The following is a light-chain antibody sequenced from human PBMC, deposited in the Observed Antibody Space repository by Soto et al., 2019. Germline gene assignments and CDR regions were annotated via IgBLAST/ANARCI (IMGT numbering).Light chain of an antibody. CDR2: DVS. J-gene: IGLJ3*02. V-gene: IGLV2-11*01. CDR1: SSDVGGYNY. Sequence: QSALTQPRSVSGSPGQSVTISCTGTSSDVGGYNYVSWYQQHPGKAPKLMIYDVSKRPSGVPDRFSGSKSGNTASLTISELQAEDEAGYYCCSSAGTYTSVFGGGTKLTVL. CDR3: CSSAGTYTSV.